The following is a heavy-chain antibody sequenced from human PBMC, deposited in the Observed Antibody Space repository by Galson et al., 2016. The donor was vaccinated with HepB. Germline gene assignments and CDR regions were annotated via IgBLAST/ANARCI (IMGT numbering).Heavy chain of an antibody. V-gene: IGHV4-4*02. D-gene: IGHD5-18*01. CDR2: IYHIGSG. J-gene: IGHJ4*02. Sequence: SETLSLTCAVSGGSISNSNWWRWVRQPPGKGLEWIGEIYHIGSGNYNPSLKSRVTISVDKSNNQFSLRLGSVTAADTAVYFCATNRGGYSLAYWGQGTLVTVSS. CDR3: ATNRGGYSLAY. CDR1: GGSISNSNW.